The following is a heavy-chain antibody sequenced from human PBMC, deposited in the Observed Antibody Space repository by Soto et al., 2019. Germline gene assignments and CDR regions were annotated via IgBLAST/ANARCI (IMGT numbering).Heavy chain of an antibody. D-gene: IGHD6-19*01. J-gene: IGHJ4*02. CDR1: QFTFRSYG. V-gene: IGHV3-30*03. CDR3: ARAIAVGSTSLDY. Sequence: GGSLRLSCSASQFTFRSYGMHWVRQAPGKGLEWVASISFEGGERFYTDSVKGRFTISRDNSKNSLYLQMDSLRDEDTAVYFCARAIAVGSTSLDYWGLGTRVTVSS. CDR2: ISFEGGER.